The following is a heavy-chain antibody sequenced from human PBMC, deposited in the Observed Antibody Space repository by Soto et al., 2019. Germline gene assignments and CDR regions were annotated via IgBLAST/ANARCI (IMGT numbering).Heavy chain of an antibody. CDR1: GGTFSSYA. J-gene: IGHJ3*02. D-gene: IGHD6-6*01. V-gene: IGHV1-69*12. CDR3: ARDFGMYSSSSTEDYWRGDAFDI. Sequence: QVQLVQSGAEVKKPGSSVKVSCKASGGTFSSYAISWVRQAPGQGLEWMGGIIPIFGTANYAQKFQGRVTITADESTSTAYMELSSLRSEDTAVYYCARDFGMYSSSSTEDYWRGDAFDIWGQGTMVTVSS. CDR2: IIPIFGTA.